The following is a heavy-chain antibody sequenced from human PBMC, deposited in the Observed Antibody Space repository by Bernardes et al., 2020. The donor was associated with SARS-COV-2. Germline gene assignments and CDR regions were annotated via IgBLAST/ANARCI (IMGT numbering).Heavy chain of an antibody. CDR3: ARGTGIVLMVYAPYSLDV. J-gene: IGHJ6*02. D-gene: IGHD2-8*01. CDR1: GYTFTSYD. CDR2: MNPNSGNT. V-gene: IGHV1-8*01. Sequence: ASVKVSCKASGYTFTSYDINWVRQATGQGLEWMGWMNPNSGNTGYAQKFRGRVTMTRNTSISTAYMELSSLRSEDTAVYYCARGTGIVLMVYAPYSLDVWGQGTTVTVSS.